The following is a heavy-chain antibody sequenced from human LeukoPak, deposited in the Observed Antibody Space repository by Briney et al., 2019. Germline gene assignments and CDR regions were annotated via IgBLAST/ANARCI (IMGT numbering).Heavy chain of an antibody. CDR3: AKDLRGYTYGRDYYFDN. J-gene: IGHJ4*02. Sequence: GGSLRLSCATSGFTSSIYGMSWVRQAPGKGLEWVSGFSGSGGGTNYADSVKGRFTISRDNSKNTLYLQMNNLRAEDTALYYCAKDLRGYTYGRDYYFDNWGRGTLVTVSS. CDR2: FSGSGGGT. CDR1: GFTSSIYG. D-gene: IGHD5-18*01. V-gene: IGHV3-23*01.